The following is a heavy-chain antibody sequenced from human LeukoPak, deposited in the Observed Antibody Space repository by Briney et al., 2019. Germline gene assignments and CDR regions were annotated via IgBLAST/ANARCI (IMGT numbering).Heavy chain of an antibody. Sequence: GGSLRLSCAASGFTFSTYNMNWVRQAPGKGLEWVSYISTDSDSIYYADSVKGRFTISRDNSKNTLCLQMGSLRAEDMAVYYCARKVGGGYLDYWGQGTLVTVSS. D-gene: IGHD1-26*01. J-gene: IGHJ4*02. CDR3: ARKVGGGYLDY. CDR1: GFTFSTYN. CDR2: ISTDSDSI. V-gene: IGHV3-48*01.